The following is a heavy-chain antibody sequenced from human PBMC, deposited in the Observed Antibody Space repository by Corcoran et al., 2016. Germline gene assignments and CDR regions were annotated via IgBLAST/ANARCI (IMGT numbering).Heavy chain of an antibody. CDR2: INWNGASI. Sequence: EVQLVASGGVVVQPGGSLRLSCAASGFSFDDYAMHWVRQAPGKGLEWVSLINWNGASIYYADSVKGRFTISRDNNKDSLYLQMQSLRVEDTAFYYCAKDKVRDAKGGSDYYGVDVWGQGTTVTVSS. D-gene: IGHD2-2*01. V-gene: IGHV3-43D*03. CDR3: AKDKVRDAKGGSDYYGVDV. J-gene: IGHJ6*02. CDR1: GFSFDDYA.